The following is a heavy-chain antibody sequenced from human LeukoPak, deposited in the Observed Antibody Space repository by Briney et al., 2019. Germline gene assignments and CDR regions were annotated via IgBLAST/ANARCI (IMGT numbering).Heavy chain of an antibody. Sequence: GGSLRLSCAASGFTFSSYGMHWVRQAPGKGLEWVAVIWYDGSNKYYADSVKGWFTISRDNSKNTLYLQMNSLRAEDTAVYYCAKDQGEVGATEYWGQGTLVTVSS. J-gene: IGHJ4*02. CDR1: GFTFSSYG. D-gene: IGHD1-26*01. CDR3: AKDQGEVGATEY. V-gene: IGHV3-33*06. CDR2: IWYDGSNK.